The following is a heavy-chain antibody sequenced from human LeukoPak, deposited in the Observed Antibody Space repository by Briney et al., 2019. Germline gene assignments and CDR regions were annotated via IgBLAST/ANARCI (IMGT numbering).Heavy chain of an antibody. CDR3: AKDRRTYDSSGSRIFQH. V-gene: IGHV3-30*02. Sequence: GGSLRLSCAASGFTFSSYGMHWVRQAPGKGLEWVAFIRYDGSNKYYADSVKGRFTISRDNSKNTLYLQMNSLRAEDTAVYYCAKDRRTYDSSGSRIFQHWGQGTLVTVSS. CDR2: IRYDGSNK. D-gene: IGHD3-22*01. CDR1: GFTFSSYG. J-gene: IGHJ1*01.